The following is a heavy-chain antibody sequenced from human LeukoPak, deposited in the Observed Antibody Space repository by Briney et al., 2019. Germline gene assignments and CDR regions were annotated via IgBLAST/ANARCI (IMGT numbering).Heavy chain of an antibody. CDR1: GYTFTSYY. CDR2: INPSGGST. V-gene: IGHV1-46*01. D-gene: IGHD3-22*01. J-gene: IGHJ4*02. CDR3: ARVLDDSSGYDY. Sequence: APVKGSCKASGYTFTSYYIHWVRQGPGQGLGWEGIINPSGGSTSYAQKFQGRVTMTRDTSTSTVYMELSSLRSEDTAVYYCARVLDDSSGYDYWGQGTLVTVSS.